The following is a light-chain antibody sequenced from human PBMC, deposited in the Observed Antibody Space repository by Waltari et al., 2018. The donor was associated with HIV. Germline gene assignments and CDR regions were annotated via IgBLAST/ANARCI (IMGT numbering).Light chain of an antibody. J-gene: IGLJ3*02. CDR3: LAWDTNLGGWV. V-gene: IGLV10-54*04. CDR1: NQNVDHQG. Sequence: LPQPPSMSPVSGQTATVTSTGHNQNVDHQGAAWVQHLPGHPPKLLSHRNNNRPSGVSERFSASRAGDTTFLTISGLQSEDEADYFCLAWDTNLGGWVFGGGTHLTV. CDR2: RNN.